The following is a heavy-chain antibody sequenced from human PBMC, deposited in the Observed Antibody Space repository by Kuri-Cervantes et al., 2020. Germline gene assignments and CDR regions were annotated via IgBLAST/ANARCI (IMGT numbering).Heavy chain of an antibody. V-gene: IGHV3-21*01. Sequence: GESLKISCAASGFTFSSYSMNWVRQAPGKGLEWVSSISSSSSYIYYADSVKGRFTISRDNAKNSLYLQMNSLRAEDTAVYYCARDAGGGDNWFDPWGQGTLVTVSS. CDR2: ISSSSSYI. CDR3: ARDAGGGDNWFDP. CDR1: GFTFSSYS. J-gene: IGHJ5*02. D-gene: IGHD2-15*01.